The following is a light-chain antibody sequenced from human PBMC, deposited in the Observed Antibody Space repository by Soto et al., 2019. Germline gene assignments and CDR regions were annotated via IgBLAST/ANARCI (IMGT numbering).Light chain of an antibody. CDR3: HPEWT. J-gene: IGKJ1*01. CDR2: KAS. Sequence: DIQMTQSPSTLSASVGDRVTITCRASQSISSWLAGYQQKPGKAPKLLIYKASSLESGVPARFSGSGSGTEVPLTISSLQPDDFATYCCHPEWTFGQGTKVEI. V-gene: IGKV1-5*03. CDR1: QSISSW.